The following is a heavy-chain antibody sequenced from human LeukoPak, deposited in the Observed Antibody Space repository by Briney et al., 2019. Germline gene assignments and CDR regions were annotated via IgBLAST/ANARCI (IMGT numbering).Heavy chain of an antibody. CDR1: GGTFISYA. CDR3: AREGDIVATAGWVSYFDY. J-gene: IGHJ4*02. V-gene: IGHV1-69*10. D-gene: IGHD5-12*01. Sequence: SVKVPCKASGGTFISYAISWVRQAPGQGDEWRGGIIPNLGRANYAQKFQGRVTITSDKYRSTDYMELSSLRSEDTAVYSCAREGDIVATAGWVSYFDYWGQGTLVTVSS. CDR2: IIPNLGRA.